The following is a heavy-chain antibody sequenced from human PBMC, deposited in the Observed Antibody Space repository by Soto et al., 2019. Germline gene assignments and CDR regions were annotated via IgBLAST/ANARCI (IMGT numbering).Heavy chain of an antibody. V-gene: IGHV3-23*01. D-gene: IGHD3-22*01. Sequence: GRSLRLSCAASGYTFSSYAMSWVRQAPGKGLEWVSTIGGSGGSTYYADSVKGRFTISRDNSKNTLYLQMNSLRAEDTAVYYCAKSYYYDSSGYLVYWRQGTLVTVSS. CDR3: AKSYYYDSSGYLVY. J-gene: IGHJ4*02. CDR1: GYTFSSYA. CDR2: IGGSGGST.